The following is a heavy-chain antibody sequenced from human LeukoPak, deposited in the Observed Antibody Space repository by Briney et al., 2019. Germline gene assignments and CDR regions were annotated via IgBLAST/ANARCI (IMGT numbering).Heavy chain of an antibody. CDR2: IYHSGST. CDR1: GGSTSSSNW. D-gene: IGHD6-13*01. Sequence: SEALSLTCAVSGGSTSSSNWWSWARQPPGKGLEWIGEIYHSGSTNYNPSLKSRVTISVDKSKNQFSLKLSSVTAADTAVYYCVCRAASYYFDYWGQGTLVTVSS. CDR3: VCRAASYYFDY. J-gene: IGHJ4*02. V-gene: IGHV4-4*02.